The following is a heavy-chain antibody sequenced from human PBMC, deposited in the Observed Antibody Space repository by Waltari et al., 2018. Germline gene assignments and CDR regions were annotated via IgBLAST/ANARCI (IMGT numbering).Heavy chain of an antibody. V-gene: IGHV4-39*01. J-gene: IGHJ4*02. CDR3: ARTFAYGSGTYNH. D-gene: IGHD3-10*01. CDR2: LYYSGDT. Sequence: QLQLQESGPGLVKPSATLSLTCTVSGCSISAACFHWGWIRQSPGKGLEWIGSLYYSGDTYYNPSLRSRVSISVDTSTNQFSLKLSSVTAADTAVYYCARTFAYGSGTYNHWGQGSLVTVSS. CDR1: GCSISAACFH.